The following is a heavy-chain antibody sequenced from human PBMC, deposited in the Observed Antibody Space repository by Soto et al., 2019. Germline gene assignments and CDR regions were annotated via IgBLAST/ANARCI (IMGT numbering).Heavy chain of an antibody. CDR1: GFTFSNYA. CDR2: ISGSGGRI. CDR3: AKEVDPFDY. Sequence: EVQLLESGGGLVQPGGSLRLSCAASGFTFSNYAMSWVRQAPGKGLEWVSAISGSGGRIYYADSEKGRFTISRDNSKNTLYLQMSGLRAEDTAVYYCAKEVDPFDYWGQGTLVTVSS. D-gene: IGHD3-9*01. J-gene: IGHJ4*02. V-gene: IGHV3-23*01.